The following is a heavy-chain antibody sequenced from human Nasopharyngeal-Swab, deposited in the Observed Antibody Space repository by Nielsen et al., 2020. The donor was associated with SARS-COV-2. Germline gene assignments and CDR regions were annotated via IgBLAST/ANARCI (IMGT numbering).Heavy chain of an antibody. D-gene: IGHD6-13*01. V-gene: IGHV3-9*01. Sequence: GGSLRLSCAASGFTFDDYAMHWVRQAPGKGLEWVSGISWNSGSIGYADSVKGRFTISRDNAKNSLYLQMNSLRAEGTAVYYCARAPSSWFGMDVWGQGTTVTVSS. CDR1: GFTFDDYA. J-gene: IGHJ6*02. CDR2: ISWNSGSI. CDR3: ARAPSSWFGMDV.